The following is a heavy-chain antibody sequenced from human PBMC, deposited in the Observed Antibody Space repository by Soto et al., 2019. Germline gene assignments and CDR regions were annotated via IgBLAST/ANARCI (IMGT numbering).Heavy chain of an antibody. CDR1: GGFITSYY. J-gene: IGHJ4*02. CDR2: IYYAGDT. D-gene: IGHD6-19*01. CDR3: ARSDGSGWLGRFDY. V-gene: IGHV4-59*01. Sequence: QVQLQESGPGLVKPSETLSLICTVSGGFITSYYWSWIRQTPGKGLEWIGYIYYAGDTNSNPSLKRRVTRSLDTSQNQFSLKLSSVTAADTAIYYFARSDGSGWLGRFDYWGQGTLVYVSS.